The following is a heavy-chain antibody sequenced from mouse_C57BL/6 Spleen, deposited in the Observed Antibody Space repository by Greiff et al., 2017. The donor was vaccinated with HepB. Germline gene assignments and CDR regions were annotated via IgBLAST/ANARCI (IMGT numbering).Heavy chain of an antibody. CDR1: GYTFTDYY. CDR3: ARGLRGYAMDY. V-gene: IGHV1-76*01. Sequence: QVQLKESGAELVRPGASVKLSCKASGYTFTDYYINWVKQRPGQGLEWIARIYPGSGNTYYNEKFKGKATLTAEKSSSTAYMQLSSLTSEDSAVYFCARGLRGYAMDYWGQGTSVTVSS. D-gene: IGHD1-1*01. CDR2: IYPGSGNT. J-gene: IGHJ4*01.